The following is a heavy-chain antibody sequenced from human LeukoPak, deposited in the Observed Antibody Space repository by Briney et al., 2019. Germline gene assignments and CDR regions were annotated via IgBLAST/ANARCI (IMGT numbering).Heavy chain of an antibody. J-gene: IGHJ6*04. CDR3: ARDLDTTVTMKGMDV. D-gene: IGHD4-17*01. V-gene: IGHV4-34*01. CDR1: GESFSAYF. Sequence: SETLSLTCSVSGESFSAYFWSWIRQPPGKGLEWIGEINHSGSTNYNPSLKSRVTISVDTSKNQFSLKLSSVTAADTAVYYCARDLDTTVTMKGMDVWGKGSTVTVSS. CDR2: INHSGST.